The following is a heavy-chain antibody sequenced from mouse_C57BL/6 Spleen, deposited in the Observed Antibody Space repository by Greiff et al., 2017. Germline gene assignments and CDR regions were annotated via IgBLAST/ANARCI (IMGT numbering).Heavy chain of an antibody. CDR1: GFTFSSYA. CDR3: ARAGNYYGSSPLHYAMDY. V-gene: IGHV5-4*03. J-gene: IGHJ4*01. Sequence: EVKLVESGGGLVKPGGSLKLSCAASGFTFSSYAMSWVRQTPEKRLEWVATISDGVSYTYYPDNVKGRFTISRDNAKNNLYLQMSHLKSEDTAMYYCARAGNYYGSSPLHYAMDYWGQGTSVTVSS. CDR2: ISDGVSYT. D-gene: IGHD1-1*01.